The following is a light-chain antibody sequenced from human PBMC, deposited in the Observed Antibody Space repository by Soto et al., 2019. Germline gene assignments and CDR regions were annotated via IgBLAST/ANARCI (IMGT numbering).Light chain of an antibody. CDR3: HQYFSDSGA. J-gene: IGKJ2*01. CDR2: WAS. V-gene: IGKV4-1*01. Sequence: DIVMTQSPDSLAVSLGERATINCKSSQSVLSSSNNKNFLAWYQQKPGQPPKLLIYWASTRESGVPDRFTGSGSRTDFTLTISSLQAEDVAVYYCHQYFSDSGAFGQGTKLEIK. CDR1: QSVLSSSNNKNF.